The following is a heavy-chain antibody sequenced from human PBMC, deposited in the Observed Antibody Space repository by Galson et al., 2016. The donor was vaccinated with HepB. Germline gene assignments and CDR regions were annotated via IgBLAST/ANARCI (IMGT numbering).Heavy chain of an antibody. J-gene: IGHJ5*01. CDR3: ARDQGMSSGSWFDP. Sequence: TLSLTCTVSGGSISSGSYYWNWIRQHPGKGLEYIGYVYYTGTTYYNPSLKSRVTISVDTSKNQFSLRLASVTAADTAMYFCARDQGMSSGSWFDPWGQGTLVTVSS. D-gene: IGHD6-19*01. CDR2: VYYTGTT. CDR1: GGSISSGSYY. V-gene: IGHV4-31*03.